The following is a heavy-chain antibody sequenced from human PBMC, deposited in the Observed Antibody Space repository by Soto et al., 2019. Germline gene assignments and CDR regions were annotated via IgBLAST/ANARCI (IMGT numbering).Heavy chain of an antibody. CDR1: GFSLSSEAVG. J-gene: IGHJ4*02. V-gene: IGHV2-5*01. CDR2: IYWNDDN. Sequence: QITLKESGPTLVKPTQTLTLTCTFSGFSLSSEAVGVNWIRQPPGKALEWLALIYWNDDNHYNPSLSSRLTIATDTSKNQVVLTMTNMGPVDTATYYCAHGSGWLSDYWGQGILVTVSS. D-gene: IGHD6-19*01. CDR3: AHGSGWLSDY.